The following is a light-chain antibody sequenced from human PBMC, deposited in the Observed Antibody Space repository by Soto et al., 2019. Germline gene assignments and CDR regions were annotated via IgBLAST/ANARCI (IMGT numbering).Light chain of an antibody. Sequence: DIVMTQSPLSLPVTPGEPASISCRSSQSLLHSNGYNYLDWYLQKPGQSPQLLIYLGSNRASGVPDRFSGSGSGTDFTLKIGRVEAEDVGVYYCMQALQPPLTFGQGTRLEIK. J-gene: IGKJ5*01. V-gene: IGKV2-28*01. CDR3: MQALQPPLT. CDR1: QSLLHSNGYNY. CDR2: LGS.